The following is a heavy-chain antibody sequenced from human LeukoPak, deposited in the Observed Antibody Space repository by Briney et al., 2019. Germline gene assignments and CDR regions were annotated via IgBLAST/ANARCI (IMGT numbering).Heavy chain of an antibody. V-gene: IGHV4-61*02. J-gene: IGHJ4*02. CDR3: AGGVTIVRGTSKHFDY. D-gene: IGHD3-10*01. Sequence: SETLSLTCTVSGGSIRSGSYYWSWIRQAAGKGLEWSGRVHTSGSTNYNPSLESRVTISVDTSKNQFSLNLSSVTAADTAVYYCAGGVTIVRGTSKHFDYWGQGTLVTVSS. CDR2: VHTSGST. CDR1: GGSIRSGSYY.